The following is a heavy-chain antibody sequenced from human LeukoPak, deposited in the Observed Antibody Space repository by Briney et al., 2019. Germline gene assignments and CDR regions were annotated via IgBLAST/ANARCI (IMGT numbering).Heavy chain of an antibody. CDR3: ARDRGTAGYSSGWYNVGAFDI. D-gene: IGHD6-19*01. V-gene: IGHV4-4*02. J-gene: IGHJ3*02. CDR1: GGSISSSNW. Sequence: SGTLSLTCAVSGGSISSSNWWSWVRQPPGKGLEWIGEIYHSGSTNYNPSLKSRVTISVDKSKNQFSLKLSSVTAADTAVYYCARDRGTAGYSSGWYNVGAFDIWGQGTTVTVSS. CDR2: IYHSGST.